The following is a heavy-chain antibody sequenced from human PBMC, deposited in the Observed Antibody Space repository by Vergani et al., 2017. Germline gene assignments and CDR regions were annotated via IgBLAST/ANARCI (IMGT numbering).Heavy chain of an antibody. J-gene: IGHJ4*02. D-gene: IGHD3-22*01. V-gene: IGHV4-30-2*01. CDR3: ARGYYRYHDGTGYWEVDY. CDR2: TYYTGLT. Sequence: QLQLQESGSGLVKPSQTLSLTCAVSGGSISSGGYSWNWIRQPPGKTLKWIGYTYYTGLTKSNPSFKSRVTTSVDTSKNQFSLKLSSVTAADTAVYYCARGYYRYHDGTGYWEVDYGGQGTLVTVSS. CDR1: GGSISSGGYS.